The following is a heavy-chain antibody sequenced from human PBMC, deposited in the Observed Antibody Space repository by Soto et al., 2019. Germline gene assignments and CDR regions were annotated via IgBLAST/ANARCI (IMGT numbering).Heavy chain of an antibody. CDR1: GGSISSSSYY. CDR3: ARGAFDI. J-gene: IGHJ3*02. Sequence: QLQLQESGPGLVKPSETLSLTCTVSGGSISSSSYYWGWIRQPPGKGLEWIGSIYYRWSTYYNPSLKSRVTISVDTSKNQFSLKLCPVTAADTAVYYCARGAFDIWGQGTMVTVSS. V-gene: IGHV4-39*01. CDR2: IYYRWST.